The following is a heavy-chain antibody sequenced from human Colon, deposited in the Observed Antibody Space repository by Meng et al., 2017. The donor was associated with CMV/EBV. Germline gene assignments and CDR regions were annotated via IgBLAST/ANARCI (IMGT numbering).Heavy chain of an antibody. Sequence: QVQLQQVGHGMLKPSRTLSLTCAFYGGSFSGYYWSWIRQPPGKGLEWIGEINHSGSTNYNPSLKSRVTISVDTSKNQFSLKLSSVTAADTAVYYCASILFAAAAGGWGGYWGQGTLVTVSS. CDR1: GGSFSGYY. J-gene: IGHJ4*02. V-gene: IGHV4-34*01. D-gene: IGHD6-13*01. CDR3: ASILFAAAAGGWGGY. CDR2: INHSGST.